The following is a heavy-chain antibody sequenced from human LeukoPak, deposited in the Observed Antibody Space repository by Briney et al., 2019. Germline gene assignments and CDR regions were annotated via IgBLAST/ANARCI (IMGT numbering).Heavy chain of an antibody. D-gene: IGHD4-17*01. V-gene: IGHV3-21*01. CDR2: ISGSGGST. CDR1: GFTFSSDW. Sequence: PGGSLRLSCAASGFTFSSDWMNWVRQAPGKGLEWVSAISGSGGSTYYADSVKGRFTISRDNAKNSLYLQMNSLRAEDTAVYYCARGPLYGDYGTKGGEHYFDYWGQGTLVTVSS. J-gene: IGHJ4*02. CDR3: ARGPLYGDYGTKGGEHYFDY.